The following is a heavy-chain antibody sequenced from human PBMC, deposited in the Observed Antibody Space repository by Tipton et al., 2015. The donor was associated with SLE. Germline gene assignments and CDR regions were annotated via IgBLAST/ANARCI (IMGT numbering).Heavy chain of an antibody. Sequence: TLSLTCAVYGGSFSGYYWSWIRQPPGKGLEWIAEINHTGSTNYNPSLKSRVTISVDTSKNQFSLKLSSVTAADTAVYYCARARGILVPWDYWGQGTLVTVSS. CDR2: INHTGST. CDR3: ARARGILVPWDY. J-gene: IGHJ4*02. V-gene: IGHV4-34*01. CDR1: GGSFSGYY. D-gene: IGHD5-18*01.